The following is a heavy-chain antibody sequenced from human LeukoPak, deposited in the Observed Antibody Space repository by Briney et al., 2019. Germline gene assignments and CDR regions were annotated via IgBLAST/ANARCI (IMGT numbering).Heavy chain of an antibody. D-gene: IGHD3-16*01. CDR1: GLTFRSYW. V-gene: IGHV3-74*01. J-gene: IGHJ4*02. CDR3: ARTSPTSHFDF. Sequence: PGGSLRLSCAVSGLTFRSYWMHWVRQAPGKGLVWVSRINGDGSNSNYADSVKGRFTISRDNARNTLYLQMNGLRAEDTALYYCARTSPTSHFDFWGQGTLVTVSS. CDR2: INGDGSNS.